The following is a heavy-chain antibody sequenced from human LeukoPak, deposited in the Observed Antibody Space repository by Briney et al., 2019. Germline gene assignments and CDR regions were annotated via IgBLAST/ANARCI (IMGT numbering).Heavy chain of an antibody. J-gene: IGHJ3*02. Sequence: SETLSLTCTVSGGSISSYYWSWIRQPPGKGLGWIGYIYYSGSTNYNPSLKSRVTISVDTSKNQFSLKLSSVTAADTAVYYCARDKTSNTAMVAGAFDIWGQGTMVTVSS. D-gene: IGHD5-18*01. CDR1: GGSISSYY. CDR2: IYYSGST. CDR3: ARDKTSNTAMVAGAFDI. V-gene: IGHV4-59*01.